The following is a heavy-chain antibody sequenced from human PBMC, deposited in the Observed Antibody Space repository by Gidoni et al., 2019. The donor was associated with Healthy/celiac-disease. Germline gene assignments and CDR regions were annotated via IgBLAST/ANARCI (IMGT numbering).Heavy chain of an antibody. CDR3: ANDLVLSYPGDY. CDR1: GFPCSSYA. Sequence: ELPLLESGGGLVQPGVSLGLSCAATGFPCSSYAMSWVRQAPGKGVEWVSAISGRGGSTYYEDSVKGRFTISRDNAKNTLYRQMNSLRAEDTAVYYCANDLVLSYPGDYWGQGTLVTVSS. V-gene: IGHV3-23*01. D-gene: IGHD1-26*01. J-gene: IGHJ4*02. CDR2: ISGRGGST.